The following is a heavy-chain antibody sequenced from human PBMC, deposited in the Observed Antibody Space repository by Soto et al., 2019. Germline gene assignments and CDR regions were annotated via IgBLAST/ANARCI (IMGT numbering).Heavy chain of an antibody. CDR1: GDSVSSNSSA. CDR3: ASDYCSSTSCYEDNWFDP. Sequence: PSQTLSIPCAGSGDSVSSNSSACNFIRQSPSRGLEWLGRTYYRSKWYNDYAVSVKSRITINPDTSKNQFSLQLNSVTPEDTAVYYCASDYCSSTSCYEDNWFDPWGQGTLVTVSS. J-gene: IGHJ5*02. CDR2: TYYRSKWYN. D-gene: IGHD2-2*01. V-gene: IGHV6-1*01.